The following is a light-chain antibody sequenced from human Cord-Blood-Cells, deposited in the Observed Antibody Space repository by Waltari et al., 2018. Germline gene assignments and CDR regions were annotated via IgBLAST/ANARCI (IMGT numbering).Light chain of an antibody. CDR3: SSYTSSSTQV. CDR2: DIS. CDR1: TSDVGGYNN. J-gene: IGLJ1*01. V-gene: IGLV2-14*01. Sequence: QTPLTQPASVPGPPGQSITTPSTRPTSDVGGYNNHSWYQPHPGNAPKLMIYDISNRPAGVSNRFSGSKSGNTASLTISGLQAEDEADYYCSSYTSSSTQVFGTGTKVTVL.